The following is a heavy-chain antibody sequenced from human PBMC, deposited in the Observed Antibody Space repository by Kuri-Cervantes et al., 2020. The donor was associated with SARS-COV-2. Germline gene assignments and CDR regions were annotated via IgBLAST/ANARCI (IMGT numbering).Heavy chain of an antibody. Sequence: ASVKVSCKASGYTFTSYGISWVRQAPGQGLEWMGWISAYNGNTNYAQKLQGRVTMTTDTSTSTAYMELRSLRSEDTAVYYCAGSIAARPIYFQHWGQGTLVTVSS. D-gene: IGHD6-6*01. V-gene: IGHV1-18*04. CDR1: GYTFTSYG. CDR2: ISAYNGNT. J-gene: IGHJ1*01. CDR3: AGSIAARPIYFQH.